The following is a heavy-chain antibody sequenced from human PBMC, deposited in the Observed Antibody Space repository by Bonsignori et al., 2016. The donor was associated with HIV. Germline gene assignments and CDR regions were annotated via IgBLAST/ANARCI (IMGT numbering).Heavy chain of an antibody. D-gene: IGHD6-13*01. Sequence: RQAPGKGLEWVSYISSSGSTIYYADSVKGRFTISRDNAKNSLYLQMNSLRAEDTAVYYCAGRASSSWSRAFDIWGQGDNGHRLL. CDR2: ISSSGSTI. J-gene: IGHJ3*02. V-gene: IGHV3-11*01. CDR3: AGRASSSWSRAFDI.